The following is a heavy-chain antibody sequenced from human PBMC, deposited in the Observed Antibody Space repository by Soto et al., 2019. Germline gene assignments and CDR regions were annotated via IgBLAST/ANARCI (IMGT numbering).Heavy chain of an antibody. D-gene: IGHD3-10*01. Sequence: EVQLLESGGGLVQPGGSLRLSCAASGFTFNNYAMTWVRQAPGKGLEWVSAISGGGDTTSYADSVKGRFTVSRDGSKNTLCLQMSSLRAADTALYYCAKGRGGSGSLTPRVDFWGQGTLVTVSS. J-gene: IGHJ4*02. V-gene: IGHV3-23*01. CDR3: AKGRGGSGSLTPRVDF. CDR1: GFTFNNYA. CDR2: ISGGGDTT.